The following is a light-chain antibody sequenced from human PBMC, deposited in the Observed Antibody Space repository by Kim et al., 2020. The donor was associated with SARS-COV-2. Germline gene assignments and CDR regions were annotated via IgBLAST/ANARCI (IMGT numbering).Light chain of an antibody. CDR2: GAS. Sequence: VSPGERATLSCRASQSVSSNLAWYQQKPGQAPRLLIYGASTRATGIPARFSGSGSGTEFTLSISSLQSEDFAVYYCQQYNKRPRTFGQGTKVDIK. J-gene: IGKJ1*01. CDR3: QQYNKRPRT. CDR1: QSVSSN. V-gene: IGKV3-15*01.